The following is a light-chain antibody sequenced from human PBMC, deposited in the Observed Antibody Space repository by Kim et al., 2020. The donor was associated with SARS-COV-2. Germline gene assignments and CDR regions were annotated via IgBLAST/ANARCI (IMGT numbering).Light chain of an antibody. Sequence: QSFNISCSETSSDFVNYNLVSWYQQHTGKAPKLMIYEVSKRPSGVSNRFSGSKSGNTASLTISGLRAEEEADYYCCSYAGSDTAVFGGGTQLTVL. J-gene: IGLJ2*01. CDR2: EVS. V-gene: IGLV2-23*02. CDR1: SSDFVNYNL. CDR3: CSYAGSDTAV.